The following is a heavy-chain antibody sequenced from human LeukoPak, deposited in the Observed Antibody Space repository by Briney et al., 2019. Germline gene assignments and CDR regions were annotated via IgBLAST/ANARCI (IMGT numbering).Heavy chain of an antibody. J-gene: IGHJ4*02. Sequence: SETLSLTCTVSGGSISSSSYYWGWIRQPPGKGLEWIGNIYYSGSTYYNPSLKSRVTISVDTSKNQFSLKLSSVTAADTAVYYCARDKIMMDYWGQGTLVTVSS. D-gene: IGHD3-16*01. CDR3: ARDKIMMDY. CDR2: IYYSGST. CDR1: GGSISSSSYY. V-gene: IGHV4-39*07.